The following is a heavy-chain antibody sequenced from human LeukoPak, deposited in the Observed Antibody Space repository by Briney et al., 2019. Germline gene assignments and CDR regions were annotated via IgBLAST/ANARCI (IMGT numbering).Heavy chain of an antibody. CDR2: IRSKAYGGTT. CDR3: TRRVGYSSSWYWLLTTQGTREENWFDP. J-gene: IGHJ5*02. V-gene: IGHV3-49*03. CDR1: GFTFGDYA. D-gene: IGHD6-13*01. Sequence: QAGGSLRLSCTASGFTFGDYAMSWFRQAPGKGLEWVGFIRSKAYGGTTEYAASVKGRFTISRDDSKSIAYLQMNSLKTEDTAVYYCTRRVGYSSSWYWLLTTQGTREENWFDPWGQGTLVTVSS.